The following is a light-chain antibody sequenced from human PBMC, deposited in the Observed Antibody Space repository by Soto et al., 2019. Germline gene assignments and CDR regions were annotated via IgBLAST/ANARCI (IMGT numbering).Light chain of an antibody. J-gene: IGKJ1*01. CDR3: QQYNSYSPT. CDR2: KAS. Sequence: DIQMTQSPSTLSASVGDRVTITCRASQTIRSLLAWYQQKAGKAPNLLIYKASRLESGVPSRFSGSGSETEFTLTISGLQPGDSATYYCQQYNSYSPTFGQGTMVDIK. V-gene: IGKV1-5*03. CDR1: QTIRSL.